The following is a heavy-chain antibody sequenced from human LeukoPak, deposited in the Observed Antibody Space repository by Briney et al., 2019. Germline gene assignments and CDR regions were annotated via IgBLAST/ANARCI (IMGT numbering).Heavy chain of an antibody. Sequence: ASVKVSCKASGYTFTSYDINWVRQATGQGLEWMGWMNPNSGNTGYAQKFQGRATMTRNTSISTAYMELSSLRSEDTAVYYCARDGYYETYYYGMDVWGQGTTVTVSS. V-gene: IGHV1-8*01. D-gene: IGHD3-22*01. CDR1: GYTFTSYD. CDR2: MNPNSGNT. J-gene: IGHJ6*02. CDR3: ARDGYYETYYYGMDV.